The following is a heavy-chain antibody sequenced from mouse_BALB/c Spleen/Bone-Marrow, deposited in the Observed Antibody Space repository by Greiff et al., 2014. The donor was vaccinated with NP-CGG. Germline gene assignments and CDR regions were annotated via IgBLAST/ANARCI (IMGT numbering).Heavy chain of an antibody. CDR3: TRGRTWDSDY. D-gene: IGHD4-1*01. CDR1: GYTFTTYY. V-gene: IGHV1S81*02. Sequence: QVQLKHSGAELVKPGTSVKLSCKASGYTFTTYYMYWVKQRPGQGLEWIGEINPNNGGTNFKEKFKSKATLTVDKSSSTAYMQLSSLTSEDSAVYYCTRGRTWDSDYWGQGTTLTVSS. CDR2: INPNNGGT. J-gene: IGHJ2*01.